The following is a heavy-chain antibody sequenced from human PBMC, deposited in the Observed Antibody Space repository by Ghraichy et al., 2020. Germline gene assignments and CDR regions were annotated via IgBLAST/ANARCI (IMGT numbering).Heavy chain of an antibody. CDR1: GFTFSSYA. D-gene: IGHD3-22*01. V-gene: IGHV3-23*01. Sequence: GGSLRLSCAASGFTFSSYAMSWVRQAPGKGLEWVSAISGSGGSTYYADSVKGRFTISRDNSKNTLYLQMNSLRAEDTAVYYCAKDSRYYDSSGYSFDYWGQGTLVTVSS. J-gene: IGHJ4*02. CDR2: ISGSGGST. CDR3: AKDSRYYDSSGYSFDY.